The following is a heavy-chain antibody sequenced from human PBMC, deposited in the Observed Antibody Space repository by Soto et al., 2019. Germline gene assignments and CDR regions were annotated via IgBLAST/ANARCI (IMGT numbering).Heavy chain of an antibody. CDR2: IFPGGST. J-gene: IGHJ5*02. CDR3: ARGRVVVPAAVMFNCLDP. Sequence: PSETLSLTCAISGAPIPWGDYSWNWIRQPPGKGLEWIGYIFPGGSTYYNPSLRSRVTISVDRSRTQFSLKMSSVTAADTAVYYCARGRVVVPAAVMFNCLDPWGQGALVTVSS. D-gene: IGHD2-2*01. V-gene: IGHV4-30-2*01. CDR1: GAPIPWGDYS.